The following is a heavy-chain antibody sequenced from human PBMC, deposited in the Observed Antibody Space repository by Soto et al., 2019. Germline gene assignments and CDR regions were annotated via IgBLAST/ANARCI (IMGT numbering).Heavy chain of an antibody. CDR2: ISGGGGST. CDR3: AKDTAYGSGSQFDY. Sequence: PSETLSLTCAVSGGSISSGGYSWSWVRQAPGKGLEWVSAISGGGGSTSYADSVKGRFTISRDNSKNTLYLQMNSLRAEDTAVYYCAKDTAYGSGSQFDYWGQGTLVTVSS. CDR1: GGSISSGGYS. V-gene: IGHV3-23*01. J-gene: IGHJ4*02. D-gene: IGHD3-10*01.